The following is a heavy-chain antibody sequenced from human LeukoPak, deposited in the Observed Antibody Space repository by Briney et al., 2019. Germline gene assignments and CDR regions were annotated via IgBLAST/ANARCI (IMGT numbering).Heavy chain of an antibody. V-gene: IGHV3-11*01. Sequence: GGSLRLSCAASGFTFSDYCMSWIRQAPGKGLEWVSYISSSGSTIYYADSVKGRFTISRDNAKNSLYLQMSSLRAEDTALYYCAKAITYYYDSSGYRYYFDYWGQGTLVTVSS. J-gene: IGHJ4*02. CDR1: GFTFSDYC. CDR2: ISSSGSTI. D-gene: IGHD3-22*01. CDR3: AKAITYYYDSSGYRYYFDY.